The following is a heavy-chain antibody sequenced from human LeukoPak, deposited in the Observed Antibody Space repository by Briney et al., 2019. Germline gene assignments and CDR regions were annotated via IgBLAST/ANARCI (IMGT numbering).Heavy chain of an antibody. J-gene: IGHJ6*03. CDR1: GGSISSYY. CDR3: ARGRVSSSTWYSTYYYFFYMDF. Sequence: SETLSLTCTVSGGSISSYYWSWIRQPPGKGLEWIGYIYYSGSTNYNPSLKSRVTISVDTSKNQFSLKLRSVTAADTAVYFCARGRVSSSTWYSTYYYFFYMDFWGKGTTVTVSS. V-gene: IGHV4-59*01. D-gene: IGHD4-11*01. CDR2: IYYSGST.